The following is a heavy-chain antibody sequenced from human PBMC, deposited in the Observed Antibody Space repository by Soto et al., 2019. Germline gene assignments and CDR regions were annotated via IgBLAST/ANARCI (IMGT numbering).Heavy chain of an antibody. Sequence: GGSLRLSCAASGFTFSSYAMHWVRQAPGKGLEWVAVISYDGSNKYYADSVKGRFTISRDNSKNTLYLQMNSLRAEDTAVYYCARDSYRMDYFDYWGQGTLVTVSS. V-gene: IGHV3-30-3*01. J-gene: IGHJ4*02. CDR1: GFTFSSYA. D-gene: IGHD2-2*02. CDR3: ARDSYRMDYFDY. CDR2: ISYDGSNK.